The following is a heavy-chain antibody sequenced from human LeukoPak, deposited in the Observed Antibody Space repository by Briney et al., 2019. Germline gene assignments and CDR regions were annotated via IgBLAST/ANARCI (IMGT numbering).Heavy chain of an antibody. CDR3: AKDQLTGGYNYGYGTFDI. V-gene: IGHV3-11*01. CDR1: RFIFSDYY. CDR2: ISDSGSTI. Sequence: GGSLRLSCAASRFIFSDYYMSWIRQAPGKGLEWVSYISDSGSTIYYADSVKGRFTISRDNAKNTLYLQMNSLRAEDTAVYYCAKDQLTGGYNYGYGTFDILGQGTMVTVSS. D-gene: IGHD5-18*01. J-gene: IGHJ3*02.